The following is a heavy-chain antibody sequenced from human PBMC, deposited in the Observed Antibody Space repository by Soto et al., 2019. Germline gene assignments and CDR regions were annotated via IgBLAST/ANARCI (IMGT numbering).Heavy chain of an antibody. CDR3: ASSTIFGVVSIYYYGMDV. V-gene: IGHV4-4*02. CDR1: GGSISSSNW. D-gene: IGHD3-3*01. CDR2: IYHSGST. J-gene: IGHJ6*02. Sequence: SETLSLTCAVSGGSISSSNWWSWVRQPPGKGLEWIGEIYHSGSTNYNPSLKSRVTISVDKSKNQFSLKLSSVTAADTAVYYCASSTIFGVVSIYYYGMDVWGQGTTVTVSS.